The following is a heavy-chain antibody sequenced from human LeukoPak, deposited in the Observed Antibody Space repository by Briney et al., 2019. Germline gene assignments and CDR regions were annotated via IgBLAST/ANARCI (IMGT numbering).Heavy chain of an antibody. CDR2: IIRIGRRT. V-gene: IGHV3-64*01. J-gene: IGHJ2*01. CDR1: GFTFSSSA. Sequence: GGPLRLSCAASGFTFSSSAMHWVRQAPGKGLEYVSAIIRIGRRTYYANSVKGRFTISRDNSKNTVFLQMGSLRTEDMAVYYCARGEPDCAGDCPYWYLDLWGRGTLVTV. D-gene: IGHD2-21*02. CDR3: ARGEPDCAGDCPYWYLDL.